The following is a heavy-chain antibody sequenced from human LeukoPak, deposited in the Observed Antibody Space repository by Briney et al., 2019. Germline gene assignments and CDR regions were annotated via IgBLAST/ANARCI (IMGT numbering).Heavy chain of an antibody. V-gene: IGHV4-59*12. CDR2: VYSSGIT. CDR3: ASRPVLRFLEWLLYP. Sequence: PSETLSLTCTVSDGAISSYYWSWIRQPPGKGLEWIGYVYSSGITNYNPLFNGRVTISVDTSKNQFSLKLSSVTAADTAVYYCASRPVLRFLEWLLYPWGQGTLVTVSS. J-gene: IGHJ5*02. CDR1: DGAISSYY. D-gene: IGHD3-3*01.